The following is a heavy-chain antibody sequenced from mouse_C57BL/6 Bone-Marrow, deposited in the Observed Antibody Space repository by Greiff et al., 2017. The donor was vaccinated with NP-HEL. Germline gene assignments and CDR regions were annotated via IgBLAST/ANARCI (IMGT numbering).Heavy chain of an antibody. CDR1: GFSFNTYA. CDR3: VRQRYSNPFAY. D-gene: IGHD2-5*01. V-gene: IGHV10-1*01. Sequence: EVKLVESGGGLVQPKGSLKLSCAASGFSFNTYAMNWVRQAPGKGLEWVARIRSKSNNYATYYADSVKDRFTISRDDSESMLYLQMNNLKTEDTAMYYCVRQRYSNPFAYWGQGTLVTVSA. CDR2: IRSKSNNYAT. J-gene: IGHJ3*01.